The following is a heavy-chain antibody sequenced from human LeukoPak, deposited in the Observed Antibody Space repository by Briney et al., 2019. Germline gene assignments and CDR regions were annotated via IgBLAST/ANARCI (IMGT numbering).Heavy chain of an antibody. J-gene: IGHJ6*03. CDR3: ASIGWELPEAVDV. V-gene: IGHV3-11*01. CDR1: GFTFSSYA. CDR2: ISSSGSTI. D-gene: IGHD1-26*01. Sequence: TGGSLRLSCAASGFTFSSYAMSWIRQAPGKGLEWVSYISSSGSTIYYADSVKGRFTISRDNAKNSLYLQMNSLRAEDTAVYYCASIGWELPEAVDVWGKGTTVTVSS.